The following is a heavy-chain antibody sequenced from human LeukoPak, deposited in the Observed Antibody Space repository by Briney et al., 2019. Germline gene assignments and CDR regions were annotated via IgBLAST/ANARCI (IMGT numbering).Heavy chain of an antibody. Sequence: SVKVSCKASGGTFSSYAISWVRQAPGQGLEWMGRIIPIFGTANYAQKFQGRVTITTDESTSTAYMELSSLRSEDTAVYYCASETKRAGFDYWGQGTLVTVSS. CDR3: ASETKRAGFDY. D-gene: IGHD1-7*01. CDR1: GGTFSSYA. CDR2: IIPIFGTA. J-gene: IGHJ4*02. V-gene: IGHV1-69*05.